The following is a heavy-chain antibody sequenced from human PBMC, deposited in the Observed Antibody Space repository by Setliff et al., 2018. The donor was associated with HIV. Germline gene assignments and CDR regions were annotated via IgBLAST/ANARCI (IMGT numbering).Heavy chain of an antibody. J-gene: IGHJ4*02. Sequence: GGSLRLSCAASGFILSNYWMSWVCQAPGKGLEWVANIKEDGSETYYVDSVKGRFTISRDNAKNSLYLQMNSLRAEDTAVYYCARIPYSDSFFDSWGQGTLVTVSS. CDR3: ARIPYSDSFFDS. V-gene: IGHV3-7*03. D-gene: IGHD4-17*01. CDR1: GFILSNYW. CDR2: IKEDGSET.